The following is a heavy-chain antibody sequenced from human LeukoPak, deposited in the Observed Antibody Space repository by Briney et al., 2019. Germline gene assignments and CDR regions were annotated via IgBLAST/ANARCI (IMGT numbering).Heavy chain of an antibody. J-gene: IGHJ4*02. Sequence: SETLSLTCTVSGYSISSGYYWGWIRQPPGKGLEWIGSIYHSGSTYYNPSLKSRVTMSVDTSKKQFSLKLSSVTAADTAVYYCVRVGYDLHFDYWGQGTLVTVSS. CDR1: GYSISSGYY. V-gene: IGHV4-38-2*02. CDR3: VRVGYDLHFDY. D-gene: IGHD5-12*01. CDR2: IYHSGST.